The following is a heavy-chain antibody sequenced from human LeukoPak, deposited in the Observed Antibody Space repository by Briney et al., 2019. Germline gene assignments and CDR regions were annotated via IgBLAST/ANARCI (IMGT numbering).Heavy chain of an antibody. V-gene: IGHV3-21*04. CDR3: ARAMRLLLSQYYFDY. Sequence: PGGSLRLSCAASGFTFSSYSMNWVRQAPGKGLEWVSSISSSSSYIYYADSVKGRFTISRDNAKNSLYVQMNSLRAEDTAVYFCARAMRLLLSQYYFDYWGQGTLVTVSS. CDR2: ISSSSSYI. D-gene: IGHD3-22*01. CDR1: GFTFSSYS. J-gene: IGHJ4*02.